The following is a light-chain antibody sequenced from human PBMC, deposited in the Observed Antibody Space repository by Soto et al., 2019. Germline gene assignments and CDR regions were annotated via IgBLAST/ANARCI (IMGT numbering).Light chain of an antibody. V-gene: IGLV2-11*01. CDR1: SSDVGGYHY. CDR3: CSYAGSYTLVV. Sequence: QSVLTQPRSVSGSPGQSVTISCAGTSSDVGGYHYVSWYQQHPGKAPKLMIYDVTKRPSGVPDRFSGSKSGNTASLTISGPQAEDEADYYCCSYAGSYTLVVFGGGTKLTVL. CDR2: DVT. J-gene: IGLJ2*01.